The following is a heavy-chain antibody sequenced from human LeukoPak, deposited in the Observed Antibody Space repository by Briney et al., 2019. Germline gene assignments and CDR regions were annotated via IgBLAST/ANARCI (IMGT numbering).Heavy chain of an antibody. CDR2: ISGSGGST. V-gene: IGHV3-23*01. CDR1: EFTFNSYE. D-gene: IGHD1-26*01. J-gene: IGHJ4*02. CDR3: AKDLIVGAAFGY. Sequence: QPWGSLRLSCAASEFTFNSYEMIWVRQAPGKGLEWVSAISGSGGSTYYADSVKGRFTISRDNSKNTLYLQMNSLRAEDTAVYYCAKDLIVGAAFGYWGQGTLVTVSS.